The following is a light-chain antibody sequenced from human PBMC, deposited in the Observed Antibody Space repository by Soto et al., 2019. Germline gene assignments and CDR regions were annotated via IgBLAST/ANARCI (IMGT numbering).Light chain of an antibody. J-gene: IGLJ1*01. CDR3: CSYAGSNTYV. CDR1: SNDVGAYNY. CDR2: DVS. V-gene: IGLV2-11*01. Sequence: QSALTQPRSVSGSPGQSVAISCTGTSNDVGAYNYVSWYQHHPDKAPKLIIYDVSERPSGVPDRFSGSKSGNTASLTFSGLQAEDEADYYCCSYAGSNTYVFGTGTKLTVL.